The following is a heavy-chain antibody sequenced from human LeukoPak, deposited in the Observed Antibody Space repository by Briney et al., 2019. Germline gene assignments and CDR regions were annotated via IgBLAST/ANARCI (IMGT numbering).Heavy chain of an antibody. CDR3: AKARAGYRDGMDV. Sequence: GGSLILSCAASGFTFSNYAMSWVRQAPGKGLEWVSAISGSGGSTYYADSVKGRFTISRDNSKNTLYLQMNSLRAEDTAVYYCAKARAGYRDGMDVWGQGTTVTVSS. D-gene: IGHD5-12*01. J-gene: IGHJ6*02. CDR2: ISGSGGST. V-gene: IGHV3-23*01. CDR1: GFTFSNYA.